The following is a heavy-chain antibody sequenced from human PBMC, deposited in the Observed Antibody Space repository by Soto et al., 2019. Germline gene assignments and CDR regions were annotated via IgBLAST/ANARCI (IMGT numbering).Heavy chain of an antibody. D-gene: IGHD3-22*01. CDR3: AKTAYDSLFWYFDL. Sequence: EVQLLESGGRLVQPGGSLRLSCTSSGINLSNYVVNWVRQAPGKGLEWVSSISGSGGSTYYADSVKGRFTLSRDNSKNAVSLQMNSLSAEDTAIFFCAKTAYDSLFWYFDLWGRGTLVTVAS. V-gene: IGHV3-23*01. CDR1: GINLSNYV. J-gene: IGHJ2*01. CDR2: ISGSGGST.